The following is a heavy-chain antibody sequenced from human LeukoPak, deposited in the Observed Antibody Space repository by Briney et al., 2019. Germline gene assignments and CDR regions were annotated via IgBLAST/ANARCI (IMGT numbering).Heavy chain of an antibody. CDR2: IFPSGGEI. CDR1: GFTFSTFA. V-gene: IGHV3-23*01. D-gene: IGHD5-18*01. J-gene: IGHJ5*02. Sequence: GGSLRLSCAASGFTFSTFAMLWVRQPRGKGLEWVSSIFPSGGEIHYADSVRGRFTISKDNSKSTLSLQMNSLRAEDTAIYYCVTYRQVMLPFEAWGQGTLVTVSS. CDR3: VTYRQVMLPFEA.